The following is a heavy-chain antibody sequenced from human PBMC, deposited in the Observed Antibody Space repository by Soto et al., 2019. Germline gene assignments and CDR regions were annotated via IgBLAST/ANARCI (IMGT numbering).Heavy chain of an antibody. CDR2: INPNSGGT. D-gene: IGHD2-8*01. Sequence: GASVKVSCKASGYTFTGYYMHWVRQAPGQGLEWMGWINPNSGGTNYAQKFQGWVTMTRDTSISTAYMELSRLRSDDTAVYYCARGDIVLMVEAIPQRDYYYGMDVWGQGTTVTGS. CDR1: GYTFTGYY. CDR3: ARGDIVLMVEAIPQRDYYYGMDV. J-gene: IGHJ6*02. V-gene: IGHV1-2*04.